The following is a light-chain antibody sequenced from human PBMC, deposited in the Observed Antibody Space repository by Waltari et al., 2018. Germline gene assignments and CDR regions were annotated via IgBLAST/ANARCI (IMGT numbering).Light chain of an antibody. CDR1: SSDVGSYNL. CDR2: QGT. Sequence: QSALTQPASVSGSPGQSITISCTGTSSDVGSYNLVSWYQHHPGKAPKLVIYQGTKRPSGVSTRFSGSKSGNTASLTISGLQAEDEADYYCCSFAGTTTFWVFGGGTRLTV. J-gene: IGLJ3*02. V-gene: IGLV2-23*03. CDR3: CSFAGTTTFWV.